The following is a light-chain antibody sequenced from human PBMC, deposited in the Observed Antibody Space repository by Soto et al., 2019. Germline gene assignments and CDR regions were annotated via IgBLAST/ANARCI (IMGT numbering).Light chain of an antibody. CDR2: DAS. Sequence: DIQMTQSPSTLSASVGDRVAITCRASQSISRWLAWYQQRPGKAPNLLIYDASSLESGVPSRFRGSGSGTEFTLTIHSLQPDDFATYYCQQYNNWSGLTFGGGTSVEI. CDR3: QQYNNWSGLT. V-gene: IGKV1-5*01. J-gene: IGKJ4*01. CDR1: QSISRW.